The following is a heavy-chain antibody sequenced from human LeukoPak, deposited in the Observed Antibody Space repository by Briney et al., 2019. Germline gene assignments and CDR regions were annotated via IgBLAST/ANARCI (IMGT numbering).Heavy chain of an antibody. V-gene: IGHV3-15*01. CDR1: GLTPSNAW. D-gene: IGHD2-2*02. CDR3: TTKLLYQPDC. CDR2: IKSKADGGTI. Sequence: GGSLRLSCAASGLTPSNAWMSWVRQAPGKGLEWVGRIKSKADGGTIDYAAPVKGRFTISGDDSKNTLYLQMNSLKIEDTAVHYCTTKLLYQPDCWGQGTLVTVSS. J-gene: IGHJ4*02.